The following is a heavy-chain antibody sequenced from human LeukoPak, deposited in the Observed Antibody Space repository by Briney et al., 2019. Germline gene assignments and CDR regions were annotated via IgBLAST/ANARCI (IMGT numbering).Heavy chain of an antibody. D-gene: IGHD5-12*01. CDR3: AREGLVARGAFDI. V-gene: IGHV3-33*01. J-gene: IGHJ3*02. CDR2: IWYDGSNK. Sequence: GGSLRLSCAASGFTFSSYGMHWVRQAPGKGLEWAAVIWYDGSNKYYADSVKGRFTISRDNSKNTLYLQMNSLRAEDTAVYYCAREGLVARGAFDIWGQGTMVTVSS. CDR1: GFTFSSYG.